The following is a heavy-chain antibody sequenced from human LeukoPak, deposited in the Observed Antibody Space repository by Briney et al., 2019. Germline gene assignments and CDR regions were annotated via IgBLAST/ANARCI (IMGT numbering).Heavy chain of an antibody. CDR2: ISWNSGSI. J-gene: IGHJ5*02. CDR3: AKGYYDFWSGPLGIGP. Sequence: PGGSLRLSCAASGFTFDDYAMHWVRQAPGKGLEWVSGISWNSGSIGYADSVKGRFTISRDNAKNSLYLQMNSLRAEDTALYYCAKGYYDFWSGPLGIGPWGQGTLVTVSS. CDR1: GFTFDDYA. V-gene: IGHV3-9*01. D-gene: IGHD3-3*01.